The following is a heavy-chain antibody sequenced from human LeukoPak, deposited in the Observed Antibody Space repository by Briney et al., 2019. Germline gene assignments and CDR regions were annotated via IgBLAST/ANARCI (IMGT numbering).Heavy chain of an antibody. CDR3: ARGGRSTYFDWSPDY. CDR1: GFTFSDYS. CDR2: ISSSSSYI. D-gene: IGHD3-9*01. V-gene: IGHV3-21*01. J-gene: IGHJ4*02. Sequence: PGGSLRLSCAASGFTFSDYSMNWVRQAPGKGLEWVSSISSSSSYIYYADSVKGRFTISRDNARNSLYLLMNSLRAEDTAVYYCARGGRSTYFDWSPDYWSQGTLVTVSS.